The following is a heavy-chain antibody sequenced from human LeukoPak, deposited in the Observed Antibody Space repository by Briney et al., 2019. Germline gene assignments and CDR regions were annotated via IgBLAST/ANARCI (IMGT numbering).Heavy chain of an antibody. Sequence: SETLSLTCTVSGGSISSYYWSWIRQPAGKGLEWIGRIYSSGSTDYNPSLKSRVTMSVDTSKNKFSLKLSSVTAADTAVYYCARRAMIVRGDYYYYMDVWGKGTTVTVSS. CDR1: GGSISSYY. CDR3: ARRAMIVRGDYYYYMDV. V-gene: IGHV4-4*07. J-gene: IGHJ6*03. D-gene: IGHD3-22*01. CDR2: IYSSGST.